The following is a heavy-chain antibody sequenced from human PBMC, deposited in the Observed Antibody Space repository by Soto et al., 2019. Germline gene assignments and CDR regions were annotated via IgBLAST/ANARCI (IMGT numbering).Heavy chain of an antibody. V-gene: IGHV4-39*01. CDR2: IYYSGST. J-gene: IGHJ6*03. CDR3: ARQPLYCSGGSCYPFYYYYYMDV. D-gene: IGHD2-15*01. CDR1: GGSISSSSYY. Sequence: QLQLQESGPGLVKPSETLSLTCTVSGGSISSSSYYWGWIRQPPGKGLEWIGSIYYSGSTYYNPSLKSRVTISVDTSKNQFSLKLSSVTAADTAVYYCARQPLYCSGGSCYPFYYYYYMDVWGKGTKVTVSS.